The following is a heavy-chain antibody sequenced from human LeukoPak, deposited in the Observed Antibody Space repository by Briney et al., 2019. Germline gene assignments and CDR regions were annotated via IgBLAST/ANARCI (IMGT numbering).Heavy chain of an antibody. V-gene: IGHV3-30*04. CDR1: GFTFSSYA. CDR3: ARDPPGKYQLLLLYYFDY. Sequence: GGSLRLSCAASGFTFSSYAMHWVRQAPGKGLEWVAVISYDGSNKYYADSVKGRFTISRDNSKNTLYLQMNSLRAEDTAVYYCARDPPGKYQLLLLYYFDYWGQGTLVTVSS. J-gene: IGHJ4*02. CDR2: ISYDGSNK. D-gene: IGHD2-2*01.